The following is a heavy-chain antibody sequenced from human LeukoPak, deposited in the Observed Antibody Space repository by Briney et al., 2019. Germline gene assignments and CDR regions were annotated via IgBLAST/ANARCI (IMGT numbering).Heavy chain of an antibody. CDR2: MYYSGSS. Sequence: SETLSLTCTVSGGSITSYYWSWIRQPPGKGLEWIGYMYYSGSSNYNPSLKSRVTISVDTSKNQFSLKLSSVTAADTAVYYCARYTRGRNGMDVWGQGTTVTVSS. CDR3: ARYTRGRNGMDV. CDR1: GGSITSYY. J-gene: IGHJ6*02. D-gene: IGHD1-26*01. V-gene: IGHV4-59*08.